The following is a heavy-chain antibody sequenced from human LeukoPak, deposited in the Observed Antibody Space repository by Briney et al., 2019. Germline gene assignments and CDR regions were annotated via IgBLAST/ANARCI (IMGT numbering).Heavy chain of an antibody. CDR2: IYYSGST. J-gene: IGHJ4*02. D-gene: IGHD3-3*01. CDR1: GGSISSYY. V-gene: IGHV4-59*01. CDR3: ARAPYFDFWTGYYFDY. Sequence: PSETLSLTCTVSGGSISSYYWSWIRQPPGKGLEWIGYIYYSGSTNYNPSLNSRVTISVDMSKNQFPLKLSSVTAADTAVYYCARAPYFDFWTGYYFDYWGLGTLVTVSS.